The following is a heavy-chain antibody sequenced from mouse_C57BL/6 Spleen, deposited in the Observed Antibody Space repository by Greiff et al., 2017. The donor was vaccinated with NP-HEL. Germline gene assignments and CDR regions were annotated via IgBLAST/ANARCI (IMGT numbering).Heavy chain of an antibody. CDR3: ASPPYYGSSYGFAY. CDR1: GYTFTDYY. Sequence: QVQLQQSGAELVRPGASVKLSCKASGYTFTDYYINWVKQRPGQGLEWIARIYPGSGNTYYNEKFKGKATLTAEKSSSTAYMQLSSLTSEDSAVYFCASPPYYGSSYGFAYWGQGTLVTVSA. CDR2: IYPGSGNT. D-gene: IGHD1-1*01. J-gene: IGHJ3*01. V-gene: IGHV1-76*01.